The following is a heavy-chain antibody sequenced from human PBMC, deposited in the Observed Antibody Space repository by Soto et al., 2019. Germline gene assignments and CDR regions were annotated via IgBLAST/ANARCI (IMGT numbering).Heavy chain of an antibody. CDR3: ARDTTGAFDI. Sequence: QVQLVESGGGVVQPGRSLRLSCAASEFSFNSYGMHWVRQAPGKGLEWVAVIWYDGSNKYYADSVKGRFIISRDNSKNTLELQMNSLRAEDTAVYYCARDTTGAFDIWGQGTMVTVSS. J-gene: IGHJ3*02. CDR1: EFSFNSYG. V-gene: IGHV3-33*01. CDR2: IWYDGSNK. D-gene: IGHD3-9*01.